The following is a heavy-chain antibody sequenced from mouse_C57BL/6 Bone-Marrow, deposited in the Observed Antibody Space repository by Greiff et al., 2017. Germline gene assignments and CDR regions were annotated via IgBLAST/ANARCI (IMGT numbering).Heavy chain of an antibody. D-gene: IGHD2-4*01. CDR3: ARNYGGDFDV. CDR1: GFTFSDYG. Sequence: EVQRVESGGGLVKPGGSLKLSCAASGFTFSDYGMHWVRQAPEKGLEWVAYISSGSSTIYYADTVKGRFTISRDNAKNTLFLQLTSLRSEDTAMXYFARNYGGDFDVWGTGTTVTVSS. CDR2: ISSGSSTI. J-gene: IGHJ1*03. V-gene: IGHV5-17*01.